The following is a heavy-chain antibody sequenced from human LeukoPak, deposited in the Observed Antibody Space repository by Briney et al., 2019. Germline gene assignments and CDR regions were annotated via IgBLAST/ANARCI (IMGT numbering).Heavy chain of an antibody. D-gene: IGHD3-10*01. J-gene: IGHJ6*03. Sequence: SVKVSCKASGYTFTNYAISWVRQAPGQGLEWMGGIIPIFGTANYAQKFQGRVTITADESTSTAYMELSSLRSEDTAVYYCARETKGITMVRGVRMYYYYMDVWGKGTTVTISS. V-gene: IGHV1-69*13. CDR3: ARETKGITMVRGVRMYYYYMDV. CDR2: IIPIFGTA. CDR1: GYTFTNYA.